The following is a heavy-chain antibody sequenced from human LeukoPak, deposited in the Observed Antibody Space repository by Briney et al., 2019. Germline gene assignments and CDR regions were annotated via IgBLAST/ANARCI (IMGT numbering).Heavy chain of an antibody. D-gene: IGHD6-19*01. CDR2: IRYDGSNK. Sequence: GGSLRLSCAASGFTFSSYGMHWVRQAPGKGLEWVAFIRYDGSNKYYADSVKGRFTISRDNSKDTLYLQMNSLRAEDTAVYYCALAVAGLFDYWGQGTLVTVSS. CDR3: ALAVAGLFDY. V-gene: IGHV3-30*02. CDR1: GFTFSSYG. J-gene: IGHJ4*02.